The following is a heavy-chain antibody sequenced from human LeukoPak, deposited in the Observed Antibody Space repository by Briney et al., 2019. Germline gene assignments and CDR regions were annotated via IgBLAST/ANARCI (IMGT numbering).Heavy chain of an antibody. J-gene: IGHJ4*02. Sequence: RSSETLSLTCTVSGGSISSGGYYWSWIRQPPGKGLEWIGYIYHSGSTYYNPSLKSRVTISVDRSKNQFSLKLSSVTAADTAVYYCARVGGMTTVVTPIAPFDYWGQGTLVTVSS. D-gene: IGHD4-23*01. CDR2: IYHSGST. CDR1: GGSISSGGYY. CDR3: ARVGGMTTVVTPIAPFDY. V-gene: IGHV4-30-2*01.